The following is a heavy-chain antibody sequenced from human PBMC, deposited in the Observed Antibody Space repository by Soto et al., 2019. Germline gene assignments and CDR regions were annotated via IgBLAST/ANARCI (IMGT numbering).Heavy chain of an antibody. V-gene: IGHV3-23*01. Sequence: GGSLRLSCAASGFTFSSHVMTWVRQGTGKGLEWVSTISSGGSTYYADSVKGRFTISRDNSRNTLYLQMNSLRAEDTAVYYCARFLVEIAAAGWGRPMDVWGQGTTVTVSS. D-gene: IGHD6-13*01. J-gene: IGHJ6*02. CDR1: GFTFSSHV. CDR3: ARFLVEIAAAGWGRPMDV. CDR2: ISSGGST.